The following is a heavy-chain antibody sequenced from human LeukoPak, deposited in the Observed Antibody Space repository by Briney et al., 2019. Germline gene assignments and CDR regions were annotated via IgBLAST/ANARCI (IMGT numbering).Heavy chain of an antibody. Sequence: PGGSLRLSCAASGFPFSDYWMGWVRQAPGKGMEWVANINQDGSVLYYAPSVKGRFTISRDNAKNSLYLQMNSLRAEDTAVYYCSRSLDYLGQGALVTVSS. J-gene: IGHJ4*02. CDR3: SRSLDY. V-gene: IGHV3-7*01. CDR2: INQDGSVL. CDR1: GFPFSDYW.